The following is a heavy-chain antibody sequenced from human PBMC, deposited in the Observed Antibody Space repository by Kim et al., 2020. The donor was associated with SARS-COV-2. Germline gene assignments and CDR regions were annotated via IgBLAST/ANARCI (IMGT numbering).Heavy chain of an antibody. V-gene: IGHV3-9*01. CDR1: GFTFDDYA. CDR2: ISWNSGSI. CDR3: AKDPHCSSTSCYGG. D-gene: IGHD2-2*01. J-gene: IGHJ1*01. Sequence: GGSLRLSCAASGFTFDDYAMHWVRQAPGKGLEWVSGISWNSGSIGYADSVKGRFTISRDNAKNSLYLQMNSLRAEDTALYYCAKDPHCSSTSCYGGWGQG.